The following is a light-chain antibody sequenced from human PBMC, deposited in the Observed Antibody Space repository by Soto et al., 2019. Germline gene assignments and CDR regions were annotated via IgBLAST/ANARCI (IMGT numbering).Light chain of an antibody. J-gene: IGLJ1*01. CDR3: SSYIGSNTRV. Sequence: QSALTQPASVSGSPGQSITISCTGSSSDIGTYTYVSWYQQHPGKAPKLMIFEVSNRPPGVSNRFSGSKSGNTASLTISGLQAEDEADYYCSSYIGSNTRVFGTGTKLTVL. CDR1: SSDIGTYTY. V-gene: IGLV2-14*01. CDR2: EVS.